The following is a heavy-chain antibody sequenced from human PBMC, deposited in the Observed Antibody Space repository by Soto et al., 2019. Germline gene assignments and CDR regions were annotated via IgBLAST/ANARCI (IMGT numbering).Heavy chain of an antibody. CDR2: ISYDGSNK. Sequence: GGALRLSCAASGFTFSSYGMHRVRQAPGKGLEWVAVISYDGSNKYYADSVKGRFTISRDNSKNTLYLQMNSLRAEDTAVYYCARGPGYYFDYWGQGTLVTVSS. J-gene: IGHJ4*02. V-gene: IGHV3-30*03. CDR1: GFTFSSYG. CDR3: ARGPGYYFDY.